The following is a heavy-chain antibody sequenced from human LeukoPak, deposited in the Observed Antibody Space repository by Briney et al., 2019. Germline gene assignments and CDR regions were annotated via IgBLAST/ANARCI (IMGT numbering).Heavy chain of an antibody. CDR1: GYTFTSYY. J-gene: IGHJ3*02. D-gene: IGHD2-2*01. CDR2: INPSGGST. CDR3: GSKYCSSTSCYWNDAFDI. Sequence: ASVKVSCKASGYTFTSYYMHWVRHAPGQGLEWMGIINPSGGSTSYAQKFQGRVTMTRDTSTSTVYMELSSLRSEDTAVYYCGSKYCSSTSCYWNDAFDIWGQGTMVTVSS. V-gene: IGHV1-46*01.